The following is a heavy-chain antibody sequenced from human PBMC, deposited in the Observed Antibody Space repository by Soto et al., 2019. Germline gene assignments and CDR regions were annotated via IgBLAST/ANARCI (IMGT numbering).Heavy chain of an antibody. Sequence: QLQLQESGPGLVKPSETLSLTCTVSGGSISSSSYYWGWIRQPPGKGLEWIGSMYYSGRTYYNPSMGGEFNLSVEPSKNQFSLTLGSVTAAVTAVYDCARQWRKGIAVAGASVDCWCQGTLVAVSS. CDR1: GGSISSSSYY. CDR3: ARQWRKGIAVAGASVDC. J-gene: IGHJ4*02. CDR2: MYYSGRT. D-gene: IGHD6-19*01. V-gene: IGHV4-39*01.